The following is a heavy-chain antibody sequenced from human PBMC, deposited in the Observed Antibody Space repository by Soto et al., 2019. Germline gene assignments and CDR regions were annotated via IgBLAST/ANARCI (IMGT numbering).Heavy chain of an antibody. J-gene: IGHJ6*02. D-gene: IGHD1-26*01. CDR2: IYYSGST. V-gene: IGHV4-39*01. CDR1: GCSISSSSYY. CDR3: ARTRYSGSYYGGYYYYYGMDV. Sequence: SETLSLTCAVSGCSISSSSYYWGWIRQPPGKGLEWIGSIYYSGSTYYNPSLKSRVTISVDTSKNQFSLKLSSVTAADTAVYYCARTRYSGSYYGGYYYYYGMDVWGQGTTVTVSS.